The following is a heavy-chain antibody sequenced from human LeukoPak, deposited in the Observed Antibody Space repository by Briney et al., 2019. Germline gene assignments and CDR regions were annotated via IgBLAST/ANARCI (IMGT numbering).Heavy chain of an antibody. CDR2: ITSGSSYI. CDR3: AKDRFPDY. J-gene: IGHJ4*02. V-gene: IGHV3-21*01. CDR1: GFTFSSYN. Sequence: PGGSLRLSCAASGFTFSSYNMNWVRQAPGKGLEWVSSITSGSSYIYYADSVKGRFTISRDNAKNTLFLQMNSLTAEDTAVYYCAKDRFPDYWGQGTLVTVSS.